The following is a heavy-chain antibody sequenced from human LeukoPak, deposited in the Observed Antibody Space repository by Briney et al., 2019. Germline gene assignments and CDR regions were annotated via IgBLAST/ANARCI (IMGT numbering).Heavy chain of an antibody. J-gene: IGHJ6*03. CDR3: ARTLSSGYPDYFYYMDV. CDR2: IYYSGST. Sequence: SETLSLTCSVSGGSINNYYWSWIRQPPGKGLEWIGYIYYSGSTKYNPSLKSRVSISVDTSRNQFSLKLSSVTAADTAVYYCARTLSSGYPDYFYYMDVWGKGTTVTISS. D-gene: IGHD3-22*01. V-gene: IGHV4-59*01. CDR1: GGSINNYY.